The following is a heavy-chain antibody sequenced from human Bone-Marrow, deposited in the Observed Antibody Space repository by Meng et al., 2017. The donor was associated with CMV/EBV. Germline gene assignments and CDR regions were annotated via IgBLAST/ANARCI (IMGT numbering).Heavy chain of an antibody. V-gene: IGHV3-48*04. D-gene: IGHD6-19*01. J-gene: IGHJ4*01. CDR1: GFTFSSYS. Sequence: GESLKISCAASGFTFSSYSMNWVRQAPGKGLEWVSYISSSSSTIYYADSVKGRFTISRDNAKNTVFLQMNSLRVEDTAVYYCRGSGWNEYWGHGTLVAVSS. CDR2: ISSSSSTI. CDR3: RGSGWNEY.